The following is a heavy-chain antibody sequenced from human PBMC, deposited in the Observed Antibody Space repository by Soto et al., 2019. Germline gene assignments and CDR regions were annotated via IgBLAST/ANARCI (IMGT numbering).Heavy chain of an antibody. V-gene: IGHV3-23*01. Sequence: GGSLRLSCAASGFTFSRYAMSWVRQAPGKGLEWVSAISGSGGSTYYADSVKGRFTIARNKFKNTLHLQMNSLRAEETAVYYGAKPDAIVVVPAAIGYWCQGTLVTVSS. J-gene: IGHJ4*02. CDR3: AKPDAIVVVPAAIGY. D-gene: IGHD2-2*01. CDR1: GFTFSRYA. CDR2: ISGSGGST.